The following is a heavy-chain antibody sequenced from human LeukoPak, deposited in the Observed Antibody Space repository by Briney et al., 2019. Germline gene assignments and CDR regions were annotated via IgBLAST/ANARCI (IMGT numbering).Heavy chain of an antibody. CDR2: IYYSGNT. CDR3: ARGRRIQLWKEYNWFDP. Sequence: SETLSLTCTVSGGSIISSSYYWGWIRQPPGKGLEWIGSIYYSGNTDYNPSLKSRVTISVDTSKNQFSLNLSSVTAADTAVYYCARGRRIQLWKEYNWFDPWGQGTLVTVSS. D-gene: IGHD5-18*01. CDR1: GGSIISSSYY. V-gene: IGHV4-39*07. J-gene: IGHJ5*02.